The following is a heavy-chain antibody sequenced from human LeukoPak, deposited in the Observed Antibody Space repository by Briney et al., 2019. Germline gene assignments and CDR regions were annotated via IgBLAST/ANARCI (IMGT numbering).Heavy chain of an antibody. CDR2: INTNTGNP. CDR3: ARVPTYYDILTGYHDNAYYYYMDV. D-gene: IGHD3-9*01. CDR1: GYTFTSYA. Sequence: AASVKVSCKASGYTFTSYAMNWVRQAPGQGLEWMGWINTNTGNPTYAQGLTGRFVFSLDTSVSTAYLQISSLKAEDTAVYYCARVPTYYDILTGYHDNAYYYYMDVWGKGTTVTVSS. J-gene: IGHJ6*03. V-gene: IGHV7-4-1*02.